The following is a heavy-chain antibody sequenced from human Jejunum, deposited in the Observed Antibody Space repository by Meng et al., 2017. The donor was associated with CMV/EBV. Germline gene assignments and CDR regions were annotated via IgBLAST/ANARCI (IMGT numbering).Heavy chain of an antibody. J-gene: IGHJ6*02. CDR3: ARAVAAYKYFYYGMDV. D-gene: IGHD6-19*01. Sequence: FSFSSYGMHWVRQAPGKGLEWVSVFSYDGSNKFYADSVRGRFIIHRDNSSNTLFLQMNNLRPEDSAVYYCARAVAAYKYFYYGMDVWGQGTTVTVSS. V-gene: IGHV3-30*19. CDR2: FSYDGSNK. CDR1: FSFSSYG.